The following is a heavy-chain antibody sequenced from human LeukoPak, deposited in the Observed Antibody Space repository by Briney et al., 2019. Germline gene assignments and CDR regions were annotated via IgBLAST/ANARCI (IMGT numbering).Heavy chain of an antibody. CDR2: IYSGGST. CDR3: AAGYSSSWYKTYNWFDP. CDR1: GFTVSSNY. J-gene: IGHJ5*02. Sequence: PGGSLRLSCAASGFTVSSNYMSWVRQAPGKGLEGVSVIYSGGSTYYADSVKGRFTISRDNSKNTLYLQMNSLRAEDTAVYYCAAGYSSSWYKTYNWFDPWGQGTLVTVSS. D-gene: IGHD6-13*01. V-gene: IGHV3-53*01.